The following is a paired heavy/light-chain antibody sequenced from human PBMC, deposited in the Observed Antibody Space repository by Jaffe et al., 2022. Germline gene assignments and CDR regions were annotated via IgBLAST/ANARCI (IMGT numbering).Light chain of an antibody. J-gene: IGKJ2*01. Sequence: DIVMTQTPLSSPVTLGQPASISCRSSQSLVHIDGNTYLSWLQQRPGQPPRLLIYKISNRFSGVPDRFSGSGAGTDFTLKISRVEAEDVGVYYCTQASQFPYTFGQGTKLEIK. CDR1: QSLVHIDGNTY. CDR3: TQASQFPYT. V-gene: IGKV2-24*01. CDR2: KIS.
Heavy chain of an antibody. CDR1: GFTLSTYE. J-gene: IGHJ3*02. D-gene: IGHD2-15*01. CDR2: ISRGGSPT. CDR3: ARYCNGGWCSGPEAFDI. Sequence: EVQLVESGGGLVQPGGSLRLSCAASGFTLSTYEMNWVRQAPGKGLEWVSYISRGGSPTNYADSVKGRFTISRDNAKNSLYLQMNSLSPEDTAVYYCARYCNGGWCSGPEAFDIWGQGTMVTVSS. V-gene: IGHV3-48*03.